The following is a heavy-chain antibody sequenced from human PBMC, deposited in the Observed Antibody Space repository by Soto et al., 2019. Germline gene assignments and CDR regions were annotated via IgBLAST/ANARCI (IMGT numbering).Heavy chain of an antibody. Sequence: SETLSLTCAVYGGSFSGYYWRWIRQPPGKGLEWIGEINHSGSTNYNPSLKSRVTISVDTSKNQFSLKLSSVTAADTAVYYCARTRYKGWLVRNYYYYGMDVWGQGTTVT. CDR1: GGSFSGYY. V-gene: IGHV4-34*01. CDR2: INHSGST. J-gene: IGHJ6*02. CDR3: ARTRYKGWLVRNYYYYGMDV. D-gene: IGHD6-19*01.